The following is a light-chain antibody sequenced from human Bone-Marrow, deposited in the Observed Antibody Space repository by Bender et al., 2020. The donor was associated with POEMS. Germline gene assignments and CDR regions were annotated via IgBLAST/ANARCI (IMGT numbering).Light chain of an antibody. Sequence: SYVLTQPPSVSVAPGQTARITCGGDHIGRYSVHWYQQKPGQAPVLVVYNDGDRPSGIPERFSGSNSGNTATLTISRVEAGDEADYHCQVFDDRGDRYDFGPGTKVTVL. J-gene: IGLJ1*01. CDR1: HIGRYS. CDR2: NDG. CDR3: QVFDDRGDRYD. V-gene: IGLV3-21*02.